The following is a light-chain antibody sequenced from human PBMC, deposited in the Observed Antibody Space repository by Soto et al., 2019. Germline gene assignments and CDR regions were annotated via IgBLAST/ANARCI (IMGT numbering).Light chain of an antibody. CDR1: QSVSSSY. CDR2: GAS. J-gene: IGKJ2*01. CDR3: QRYGSSPYT. V-gene: IGKV3-20*01. Sequence: EIVLTQCPGTMSLSPGERATLSCRASQSVSSSYIAWYQQKPGQAPRLLIYGASSRATGIPDRFSGGGSGTDFTLTISRLEPEDFAVYYCQRYGSSPYTFGQGTKLEIK.